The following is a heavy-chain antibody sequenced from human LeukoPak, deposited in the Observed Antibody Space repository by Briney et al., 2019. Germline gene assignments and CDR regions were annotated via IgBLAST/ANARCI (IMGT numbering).Heavy chain of an antibody. Sequence: VASVKVSCKASGFTFTSSAMQWVRQARGQRLEWIGWIVVDNGYTNYTQKLQERVTITRDMSTSTAYMELSSLRSEDTAVYYCAAGRYCSGGRCYYGMDGWGQGTTVSVSS. J-gene: IGHJ6*01. CDR3: AAGRYCSGGRCYYGMDG. CDR2: IVVDNGYT. V-gene: IGHV1-58*02. CDR1: GFTFTSSA. D-gene: IGHD2-15*01.